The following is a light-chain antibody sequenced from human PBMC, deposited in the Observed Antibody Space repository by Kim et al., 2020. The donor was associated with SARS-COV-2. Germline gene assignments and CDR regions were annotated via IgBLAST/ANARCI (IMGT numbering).Light chain of an antibody. J-gene: IGKJ2*03. CDR2: ATS. CDR1: QDINSKL. Sequence: ASVGDRVTIACRASQDINSKLLAWYQQKPGKAPNLLIYATSTLQSGVPSRFRGSVSGTDFTLTISSLQPEDFATYYCQEFNSYPYSFGQGTKLEI. V-gene: IGKV1-9*01. CDR3: QEFNSYPYS.